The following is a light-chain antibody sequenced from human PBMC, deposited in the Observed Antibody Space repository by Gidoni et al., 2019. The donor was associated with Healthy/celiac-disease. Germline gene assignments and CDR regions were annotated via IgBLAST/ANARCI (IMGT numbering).Light chain of an antibody. CDR1: QSVSSY. V-gene: IGKV3-11*01. CDR2: DAS. Sequence: DIALTQSPATLSLSPGERATLSCRASQSVSSYLAWYQQKPGQAPRLLIYDASNRATGIPARFSGSGSGTDFTLTISSLEPEDFAVYYCQQRSNLLTFGGGTKVEIK. CDR3: QQRSNLLT. J-gene: IGKJ4*01.